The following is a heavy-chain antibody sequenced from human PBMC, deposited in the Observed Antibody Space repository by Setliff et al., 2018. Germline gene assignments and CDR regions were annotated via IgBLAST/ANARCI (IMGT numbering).Heavy chain of an antibody. J-gene: IGHJ4*02. D-gene: IGHD3-10*01. CDR2: IIPIFGTA. CDR3: ASGWYGSGSYYNESGY. Sequence: SVKVSCKASGGTFSSYAISWVRQAPGQGLEWMGGIIPIFGTANYAQKFQGRVTITTDESTSTAYMELSSLRSEDTAVYYCASGWYGSGSYYNESGYWGQGTLVTVSS. CDR1: GGTFSSYA. V-gene: IGHV1-69*05.